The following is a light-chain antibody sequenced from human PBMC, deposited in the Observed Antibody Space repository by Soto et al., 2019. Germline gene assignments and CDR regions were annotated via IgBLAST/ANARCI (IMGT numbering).Light chain of an antibody. CDR3: QQRSNWPPWT. V-gene: IGKV3-11*01. CDR2: DAS. Sequence: EIVLTQSPATLSLSPGEIATLSCRASQSVSSYLAWYQQKPGQAPRLLIYDASSRATGIPPRFSGSGSGTDFTLTISSLEPEDFAVYYCQQRSNWPPWTFGQGPKVEIK. J-gene: IGKJ1*01. CDR1: QSVSSY.